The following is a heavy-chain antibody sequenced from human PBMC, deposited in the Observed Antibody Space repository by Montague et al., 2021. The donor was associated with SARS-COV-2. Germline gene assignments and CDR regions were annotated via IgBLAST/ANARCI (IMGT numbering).Heavy chain of an antibody. CDR1: GFTFSSYW. V-gene: IGHV3-7*01. J-gene: IGHJ4*02. Sequence: SLRLSCAASGFTFSSYWMGWVRQAPGKGLEWVANIKQDGSEKYYVDSVKGRFTISRDNAKNSLYLQMNSLRAEDTAVYYCARGKYDYVWGSYRYGFDYWGQGTLVTVSS. D-gene: IGHD3-16*02. CDR2: IKQDGSEK. CDR3: ARGKYDYVWGSYRYGFDY.